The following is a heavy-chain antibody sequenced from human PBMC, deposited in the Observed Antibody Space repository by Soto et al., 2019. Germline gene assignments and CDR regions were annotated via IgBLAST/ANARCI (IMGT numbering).Heavy chain of an antibody. D-gene: IGHD3-10*01. CDR1: GFSFSTSGVG. CDR2: IYWNDDR. V-gene: IGHV2-5*01. Sequence: SGPTLVNPTQTLTLTCTFSGFSFSTSGVGVGWIRQPPGKALEWLALIYWNDDRRYTPSLKNRLTITKDTSKNQVFLIMTNMDPVDTATYYCVSGSFPNWFDPWGQGTLVTVS. CDR3: VSGSFPNWFDP. J-gene: IGHJ5*02.